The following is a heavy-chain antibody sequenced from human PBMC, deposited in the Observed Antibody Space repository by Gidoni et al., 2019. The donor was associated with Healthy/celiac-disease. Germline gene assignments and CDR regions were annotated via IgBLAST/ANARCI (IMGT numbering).Heavy chain of an antibody. CDR2: INHSGRT. CDR1: GGSFSGYY. J-gene: IGHJ5*02. CDR3: ARGLRQQLFNWFDP. Sequence: QVQLQQWGAGLLKPSETLSLTCAVYGGSFSGYYWSWIRQPPGKGLEWIGEINHSGRTNYNPSLKSRVTISVDTSKNQFSLKLSSVTAADTAVYYCARGLRQQLFNWFDPWGQGTLVTVSS. D-gene: IGHD6-13*01. V-gene: IGHV4-34*01.